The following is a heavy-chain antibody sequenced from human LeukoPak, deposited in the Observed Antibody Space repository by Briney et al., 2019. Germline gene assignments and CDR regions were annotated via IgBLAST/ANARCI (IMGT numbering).Heavy chain of an antibody. D-gene: IGHD1-26*01. J-gene: IGHJ4*02. Sequence: SETLSLTCSVSGGSISSGSYYWSWIRQPAGKGLEWIGRIYSSGSTNYNPSLKSRVIIALDTSKNQFSLKLTSVTAADTAVYYCARELKGASWHYFDYWGQGTLVTVSS. V-gene: IGHV4-61*02. CDR2: IYSSGST. CDR1: GGSISSGSYY. CDR3: ARELKGASWHYFDY.